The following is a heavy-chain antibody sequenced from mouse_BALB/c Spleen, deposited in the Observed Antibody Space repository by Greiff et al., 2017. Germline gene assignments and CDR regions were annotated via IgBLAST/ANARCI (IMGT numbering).Heavy chain of an antibody. CDR3: ARWDYFDY. J-gene: IGHJ2*01. V-gene: IGHV5-4*02. CDR2: ISDGGSYT. Sequence: EVHLVESGGGLVKPGGSLKLSCAASGFTFSDYYMYWVRQTPEKRLEWVATISDGGSYTYYPDSVKGRFTISRDNAKNNLYLQMSSLKSEDTAVYYCARWDYFDYWGQGTTLTVSS. CDR1: GFTFSDYY.